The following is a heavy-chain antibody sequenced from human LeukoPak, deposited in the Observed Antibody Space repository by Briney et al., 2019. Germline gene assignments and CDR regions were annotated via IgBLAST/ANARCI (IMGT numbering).Heavy chain of an antibody. Sequence: PSETLSLTCTVSGGSISSGGYYWSWIRQHPGKGLEWIGYIYYSGSTYYNPSLKSRVTISVDTSKNQFSLKLSSVTAADTAVYYCARLKNFSTVTTDEAPFDYWGQGTLVTVSS. CDR3: ARLKNFSTVTTDEAPFDY. V-gene: IGHV4-31*03. D-gene: IGHD4-17*01. CDR2: IYYSGST. J-gene: IGHJ4*02. CDR1: GGSISSGGYY.